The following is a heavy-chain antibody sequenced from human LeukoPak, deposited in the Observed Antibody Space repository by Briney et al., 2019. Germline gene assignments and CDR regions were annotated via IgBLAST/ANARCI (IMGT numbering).Heavy chain of an antibody. CDR3: ASTLVRGVTTEYFQH. J-gene: IGHJ1*01. CDR1: GFTFSSYG. CDR2: TVGIGPDT. Sequence: GGSLRLSCAASGFTFSSYGMHWVRQAPGKGLQWVAATVGIGPDTYHADSVKGRFTISRDNSKNILYLQMNSLRAEDTAVYYCASTLVRGVTTEYFQHWGQGTLVTVSS. D-gene: IGHD3-10*01. V-gene: IGHV3-NL1*01.